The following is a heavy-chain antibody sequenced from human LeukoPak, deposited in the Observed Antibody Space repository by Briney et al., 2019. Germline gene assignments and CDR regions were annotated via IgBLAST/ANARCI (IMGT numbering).Heavy chain of an antibody. D-gene: IGHD1-1*01. CDR1: GYIFTSYG. V-gene: IGHV1-18*04. CDR3: ARTDNWKLGWGYYYGMDV. CDR2: ISAYNGNT. J-gene: IGHJ6*04. Sequence: ASVNVSCKASGYIFTSYGISWVRQPPGQGLEWMGWISAYNGNTNYAQKLQGRVTMTTDTSTSTAYMELRSLRSDDTAVYYCARTDNWKLGWGYYYGMDVWGKGTTVTVSS.